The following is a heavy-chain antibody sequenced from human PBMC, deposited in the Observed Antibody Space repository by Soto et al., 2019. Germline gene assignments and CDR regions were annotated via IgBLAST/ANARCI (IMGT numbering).Heavy chain of an antibody. D-gene: IGHD6-19*01. CDR2: ISGSGGST. CDR1: VFTFSSYA. J-gene: IGHJ4*02. V-gene: IGHV3-23*01. Sequence: VGSLRLSCASSVFTFSSYAMSCVGQSPGKWLEWVSAISGSGGSTYYADSVKGRFTISRDNSKNTLYLQMNSLRAEDTAVYYCAKGRINTTFQCWGQGT. CDR3: AKGRINTTFQC.